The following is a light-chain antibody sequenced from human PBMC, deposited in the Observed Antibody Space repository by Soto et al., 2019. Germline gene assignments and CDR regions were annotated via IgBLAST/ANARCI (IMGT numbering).Light chain of an antibody. CDR3: SSYTSSSTL. CDR2: DVS. J-gene: IGLJ1*01. Sequence: QSVLTQPASVSGSPGQSITISCTGTSSDVGDYNYVSWYQQHPGKAPKLMLYDVSNRPSGISNRFSGSKSGNTASLTNSGLQAEDEADYYCSSYTSSSTLFGTGTKLTVL. CDR1: SSDVGDYNY. V-gene: IGLV2-14*01.